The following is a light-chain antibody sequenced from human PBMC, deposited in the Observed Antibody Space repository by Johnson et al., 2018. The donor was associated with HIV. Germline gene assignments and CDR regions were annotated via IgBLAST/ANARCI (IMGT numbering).Light chain of an antibody. V-gene: IGLV1-51*02. J-gene: IGLJ1*01. CDR2: END. Sequence: QLVLTQPPSVSAAPGQKVTISCSGSSSNIGNSYVCWYQQLPGTAPKLLIYENDKRPSGIPDRFSGSKSGTSATLGITGLQTGDEADYYCGTWDSSLSALYVFGTGTKVTVL. CDR1: SSNIGNSY. CDR3: GTWDSSLSALYV.